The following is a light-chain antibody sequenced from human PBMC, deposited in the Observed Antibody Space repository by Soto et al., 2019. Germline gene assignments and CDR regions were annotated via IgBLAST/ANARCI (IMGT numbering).Light chain of an antibody. CDR1: QSISTW. Sequence: DIQMPQSPSTLSASVGHRVTITSRSSQSISTWLARHQQKPGKAPKVLIYKASSLETGVPPRFSGSGSGTEVTLTISSLQPGDFAAYYYQQYDSYAYTFGQGTELEIK. CDR2: KAS. CDR3: QQYDSYAYT. J-gene: IGKJ2*01. V-gene: IGKV1-5*03.